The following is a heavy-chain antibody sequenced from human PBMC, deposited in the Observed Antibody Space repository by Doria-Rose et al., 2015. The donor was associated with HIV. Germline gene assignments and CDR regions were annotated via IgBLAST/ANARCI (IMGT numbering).Heavy chain of an antibody. CDR2: VSYDGNIK. V-gene: IGHV3-33*05. D-gene: IGHD6-6*01. J-gene: IGHJ4*02. CDR3: GRAYSSSFFDH. Sequence: YGMHWVRQVPGKGLEWVAVVSYDGNIKNYADSVKGRFTISRDISKNTVTLQMNSLRVEDTAVYYCGRAYSSSFFDHWGQGALVTVSS. CDR1: YG.